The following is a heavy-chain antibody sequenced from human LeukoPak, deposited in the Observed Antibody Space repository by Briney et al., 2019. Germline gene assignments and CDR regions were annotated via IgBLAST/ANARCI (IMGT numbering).Heavy chain of an antibody. V-gene: IGHV3-74*01. CDR1: GVTFSSYW. J-gene: IGHJ3*02. CDR2: INSDGSTT. Sequence: GGSLRLSCAASGVTFSSYWMHWVRQAPGKGLVWVSRINSDGSTTNYADSVLGRFTISRDNAKNTLYLQMNSLRAEDTAVYYCARKRQSYDAFDIWGQGTMVTVSS. CDR3: ARKRQSYDAFDI. D-gene: IGHD6-25*01.